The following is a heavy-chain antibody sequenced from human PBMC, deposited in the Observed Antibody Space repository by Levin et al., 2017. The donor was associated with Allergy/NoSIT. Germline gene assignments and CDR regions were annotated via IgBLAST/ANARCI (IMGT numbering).Heavy chain of an antibody. J-gene: IGHJ4*02. CDR1: GYTFTGYY. V-gene: IGHV1-2*02. Sequence: ASVKVSCKASGYTFTGYYMHWVRQAPGQGLEWMGWINPNSGGTNYAQKFQGRVTMTRDTSISTAYMELSRLRSDDTAVYYCARDIDGSGSTLDYWGQGTLVTVSS. D-gene: IGHD3-10*01. CDR3: ARDIDGSGSTLDY. CDR2: INPNSGGT.